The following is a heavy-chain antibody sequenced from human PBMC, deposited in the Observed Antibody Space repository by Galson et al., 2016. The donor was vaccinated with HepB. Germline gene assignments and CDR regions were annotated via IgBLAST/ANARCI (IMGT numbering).Heavy chain of an antibody. CDR2: IDSSRTIT. D-gene: IGHD2-2*01. V-gene: IGHV3-11*04. Sequence: SLRLSCAASGFTFSDYYMSWVRQPPGKGLEYIAYIDSSRTITYYADSVKGRFTISRDNAKNTLYLQLNSLRAEDTAVYYCERGVVGVPGISHWGQGTLVTASP. CDR3: ERGVVGVPGISH. J-gene: IGHJ1*01. CDR1: GFTFSDYY.